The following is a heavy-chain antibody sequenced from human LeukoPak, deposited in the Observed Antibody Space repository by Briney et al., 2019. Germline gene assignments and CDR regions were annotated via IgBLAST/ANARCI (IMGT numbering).Heavy chain of an antibody. V-gene: IGHV1-2*02. D-gene: IGHD2-8*01. J-gene: IGHJ4*02. CDR1: GYSFTAYY. CDR2: INPHSGAT. Sequence: ASVKVSCKSSGYSFTAYYMHWVRQAPGQGLEWVGWINPHSGATKYPQKFQGRVTLTRDTSINTVYMDLSRLTSDDTAVYYCARETKEGVFFDYWGQGTLVTVSS. CDR3: ARETKEGVFFDY.